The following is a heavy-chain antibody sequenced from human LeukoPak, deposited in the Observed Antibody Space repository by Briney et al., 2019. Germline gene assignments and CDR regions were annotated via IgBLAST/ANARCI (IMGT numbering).Heavy chain of an antibody. CDR3: ARTRGTRGYSSATHFDS. CDR1: GGSISSYY. CDR2: IYYTGST. J-gene: IGHJ4*02. D-gene: IGHD5-18*01. V-gene: IGHV4-59*01. Sequence: SETLCLTCTVSGGSISSYYWSWIRQPPGKGLEWIGYIYYTGSTNYNPSLKSRVSISVDTSKNQFSLRLTSVTAADTAVYFCARTRGTRGYSSATHFDSWGQGTLVTVSS.